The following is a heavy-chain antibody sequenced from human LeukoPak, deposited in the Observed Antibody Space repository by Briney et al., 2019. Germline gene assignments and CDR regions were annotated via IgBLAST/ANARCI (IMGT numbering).Heavy chain of an antibody. CDR1: GGSFSGYY. CDR3: ARVFMGRAFDI. V-gene: IGHV4-34*01. Sequence: PSETLSLICAVYGGSFSGYYWSWIRQPPGKGLEWIGEINHSGSTNYNPSLKSRVTKSVDTSKNQFSLKLSSVTAADTAVYYCARVFMGRAFDIWGQGTMVTVSS. D-gene: IGHD3-10*01. J-gene: IGHJ3*02. CDR2: INHSGST.